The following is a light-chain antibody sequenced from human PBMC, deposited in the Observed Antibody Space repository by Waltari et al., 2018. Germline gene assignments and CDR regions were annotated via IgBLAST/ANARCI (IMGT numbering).Light chain of an antibody. J-gene: IGLJ3*02. CDR3: QVWDSNNDHWV. CDR1: NIGSKG. Sequence: SYVVTQAPSVSVAPGTTARITSGGNNIGSKGVNWYRQKPGQAPVLVMYYDKDRPSGIPERFSGSNSGNTATLIISRVEAGDEADYYCQVWDSNNDHWVFGGGTRLTV. V-gene: IGLV3-21*04. CDR2: YDK.